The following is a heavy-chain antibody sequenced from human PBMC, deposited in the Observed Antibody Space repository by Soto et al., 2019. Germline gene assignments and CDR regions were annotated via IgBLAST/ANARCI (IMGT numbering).Heavy chain of an antibody. CDR1: CYTFTNCG. CDR3: ARGLRTPTSGYDS. D-gene: IGHD5-12*01. Sequence: ASVKVSFKASCYTFTNCGSRWVRQAPGQGLEWMGWIGAYNGNTNYAQKFQDRVTMTTETSTSTAYMELRSLRSAHTAVYFCARGLRTPTSGYDSWGQGTLVTVSS. V-gene: IGHV1-18*01. CDR2: IGAYNGNT. J-gene: IGHJ4*02.